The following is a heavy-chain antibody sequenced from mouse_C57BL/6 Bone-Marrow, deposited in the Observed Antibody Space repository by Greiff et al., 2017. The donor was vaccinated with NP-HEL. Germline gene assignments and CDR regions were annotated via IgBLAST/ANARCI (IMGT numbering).Heavy chain of an antibody. Sequence: QVTLKVCGPGILQPSQTLSLTCSFSGFSLSTFGMGVGWIRQPSGKGLEWLAHIWWDDDKYYNPALKSRLTISKDTSKNQVFLKIANVDTAETATYYCARANDYERWYFDVWGTGTTVTVSS. V-gene: IGHV8-8*01. J-gene: IGHJ1*03. CDR2: IWWDDDK. CDR3: ARANDYERWYFDV. CDR1: GFSLSTFGMG. D-gene: IGHD2-4*01.